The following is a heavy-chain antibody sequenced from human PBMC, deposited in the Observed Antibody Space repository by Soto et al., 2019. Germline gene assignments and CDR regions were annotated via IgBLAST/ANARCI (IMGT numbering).Heavy chain of an antibody. J-gene: IGHJ3*02. V-gene: IGHV1-46*01. CDR1: GYTFSSDY. D-gene: IGHD6-6*01. CDR3: AIEVKTAARYVSHDDAFDI. Sequence: ASVKFSCKASGYTFSSDYIHWVRQAPGQGLEWMGVISTRGGSTSYSQNLQGRVTMTRDTSTSTVYMELSSLRSEDTAVYYCAIEVKTAARYVSHDDAFDIWGQCTTVT. CDR2: ISTRGGST.